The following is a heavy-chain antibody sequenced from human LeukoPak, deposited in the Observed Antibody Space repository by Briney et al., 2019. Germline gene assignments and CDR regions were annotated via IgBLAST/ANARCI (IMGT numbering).Heavy chain of an antibody. CDR3: ARGSDYFHFDY. CDR2: IYPGDSDT. J-gene: IGHJ4*02. CDR1: GYIFTNYW. D-gene: IGHD3-22*01. Sequence: GESLKISCKGSGYIFTNYWIGWVRQMPGKGLELMGIIYPGDSDTQYSPSFQGQVIISADKSISTAYMQWISLKASDTAMYYCARGSDYFHFDYWGQGTLVIVSS. V-gene: IGHV5-51*01.